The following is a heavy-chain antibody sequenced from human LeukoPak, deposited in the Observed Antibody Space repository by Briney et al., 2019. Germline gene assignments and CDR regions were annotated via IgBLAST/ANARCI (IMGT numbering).Heavy chain of an antibody. J-gene: IGHJ4*02. CDR2: ITWDSDRR. CDR3: AKSGGEFVEMATIYYFDY. V-gene: IGHV3-9*01. D-gene: IGHD5-24*01. Sequence: GRSLRLSCVASGFAFGDFGMHWVRQAPEKGLEWVSSITWDSDRRGYADSVKGRFTISRDNAKNSLYLQMNSLRAEDTALYYCAKSGGEFVEMATIYYFDYWGQGTLVTVSS. CDR1: GFAFGDFG.